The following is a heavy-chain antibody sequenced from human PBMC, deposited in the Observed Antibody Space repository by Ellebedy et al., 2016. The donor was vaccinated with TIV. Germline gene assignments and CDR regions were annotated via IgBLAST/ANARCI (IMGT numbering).Heavy chain of an antibody. J-gene: IGHJ6*03. Sequence: GESLKISCAASGFVFSSYWMTWIRQAPGKGLEWVANIYQDGSEKYYVESVRGRFTIFSDNAKNLLYLHMNTLGAEDTAVYYCARGGAYGDYVPHYFYMDVWGKGTTVIVSS. D-gene: IGHD5-12*01. V-gene: IGHV3-7*01. CDR3: ARGGAYGDYVPHYFYMDV. CDR1: GFVFSSYW. CDR2: IYQDGSEK.